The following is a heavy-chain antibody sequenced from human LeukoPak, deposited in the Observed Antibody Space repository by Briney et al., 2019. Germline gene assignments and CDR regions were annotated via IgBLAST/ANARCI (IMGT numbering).Heavy chain of an antibody. J-gene: IGHJ4*02. V-gene: IGHV3-15*01. D-gene: IGHD6-13*01. CDR3: TTRNSSSWFDY. CDR2: IKSKTDGGTT. Sequence: GGSLRLSCAASGFTFSNAWMSWFRQAPGKGLDWVGRIKSKTDGGTTDYAAPVKGRFTISRDDSKNTLYLQMNSLKTGDTAVYYCTTRNSSSWFDYWGQGTLVTVSS. CDR1: GFTFSNAW.